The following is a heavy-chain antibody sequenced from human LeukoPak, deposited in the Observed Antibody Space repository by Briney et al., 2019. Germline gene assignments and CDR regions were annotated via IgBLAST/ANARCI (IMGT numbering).Heavy chain of an antibody. V-gene: IGHV4-39*07. CDR2: IYYSGST. D-gene: IGHD2-8*01. Sequence: PSETLSLTCTVSGGSISSSSYYWGWIRQPPGKGLEWIGSIYYSGSTYYNPSLKSRVTISVDTSKNQFSLKLSSVTAADTAVYYCARSGTRTNGFDYWGQGTLVTVSS. CDR1: GGSISSSSYY. CDR3: ARSGTRTNGFDY. J-gene: IGHJ4*02.